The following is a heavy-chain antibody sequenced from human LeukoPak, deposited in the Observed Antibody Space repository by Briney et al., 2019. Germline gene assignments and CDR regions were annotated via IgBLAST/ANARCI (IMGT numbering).Heavy chain of an antibody. D-gene: IGHD3-16*01. CDR2: INNSSSTM. V-gene: IGHV3-48*04. Sequence: GGSLRLSCAASGFTFSTYSMNWVRQAPGKGLEWVSYINNSSSTMSYADSVKGRFTISRDNAKNSLYLQMNGLGAEDTAVYYCARELNGYGYYFFDYWGPGTLVTVSS. CDR3: ARELNGYGYYFFDY. CDR1: GFTFSTYS. J-gene: IGHJ4*02.